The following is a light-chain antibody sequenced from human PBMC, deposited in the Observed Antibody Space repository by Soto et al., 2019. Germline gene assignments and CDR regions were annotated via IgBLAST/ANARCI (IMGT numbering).Light chain of an antibody. CDR3: SSYAGSYSYV. V-gene: IGLV2-11*01. J-gene: IGLJ1*01. CDR2: DVS. CDR1: SSDVGGYYR. Sequence: QLVLTQPHSVSGSPGQSVTISCTGTSSDVGGYYRVSWYQQHPGKAPKLMIYDVSKRPSGVPDRFSASKSGNAASLTISGLQAEDEADYYCSSYAGSYSYVFGTGTKVTVL.